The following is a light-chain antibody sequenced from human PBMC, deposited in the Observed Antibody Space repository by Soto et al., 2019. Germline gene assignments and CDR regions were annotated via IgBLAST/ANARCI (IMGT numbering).Light chain of an antibody. V-gene: IGKV1-5*03. CDR1: QSISSW. J-gene: IGKJ1*01. CDR3: QQYNSYSRT. Sequence: DIQMTQSPSTLSASVGDRVTITCRASQSISSWLAWYQQKPGKAPKLLIYKASILESGVPSRFSGSGFGTEFTLTISSLQPDDFATYSCQQYNSYSRTFGQGTKVEIK. CDR2: KAS.